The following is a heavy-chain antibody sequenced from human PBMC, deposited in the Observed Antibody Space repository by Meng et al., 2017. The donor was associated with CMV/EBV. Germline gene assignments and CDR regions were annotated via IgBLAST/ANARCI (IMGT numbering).Heavy chain of an antibody. D-gene: IGHD2-15*01. V-gene: IGHV3-30*04. J-gene: IGHJ4*02. CDR2: ISYDGRNE. CDR1: GFIFSSYG. Sequence: GGSLRLSCATSGFIFSSYGIHWVRQAPGKGLEWVAIISYDGRNEDYADSVEGRFTISRDNSKDTVYLQMNSLRLEDTAIYFCARGSDIIVLPSALDYWAQGTPVTVSS. CDR3: ARGSDIIVLPSALDY.